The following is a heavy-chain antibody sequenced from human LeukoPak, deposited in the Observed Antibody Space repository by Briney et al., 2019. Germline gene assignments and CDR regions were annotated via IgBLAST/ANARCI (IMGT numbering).Heavy chain of an antibody. D-gene: IGHD5/OR15-5a*01. J-gene: IGHJ4*02. V-gene: IGHV3-23*01. Sequence: GGPRGPSCAASGFTFSTYPMTWSRQAPGKGLEWVSAISGSGGSTYYADSVKGRFTISRDNSKNTLYLQMNSLRAEDTAVYYCAKPLHFDYWGQGTLVTVSS. CDR2: ISGSGGST. CDR1: GFTFSTYP. CDR3: AKPLHFDY.